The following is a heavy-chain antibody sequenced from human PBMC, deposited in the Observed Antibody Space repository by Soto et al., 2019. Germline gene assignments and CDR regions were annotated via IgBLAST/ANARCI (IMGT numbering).Heavy chain of an antibody. CDR3: AKDTGNYYDSSEEGFDY. J-gene: IGHJ4*02. CDR1: GFTFDDYA. Sequence: GGSLRLSCAASGFTFDDYAMHWVRQAPGKGLEWVSGISWNSGSIGYADSVKGRFTISRDNAKNSLYLQMNSLRAEDTALYYCAKDTGNYYDSSEEGFDYWGQGTLVTVSS. V-gene: IGHV3-9*01. D-gene: IGHD3-22*01. CDR2: ISWNSGSI.